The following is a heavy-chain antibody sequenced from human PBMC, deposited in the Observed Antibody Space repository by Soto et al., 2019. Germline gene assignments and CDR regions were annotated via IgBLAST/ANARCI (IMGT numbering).Heavy chain of an antibody. J-gene: IGHJ4*02. CDR3: ARGTSSIYSGSQQAPEYFDY. CDR2: ISSSSSYT. Sequence: QVQLVESGGGLVKPGGSLRLSCAASGFTFSDYYMSWIRQAPGKGLEWVSYISSSSSYTNYADSVKGRFTISRDNAKKSINLQMNSLRGEDTAVYYCARGTSSIYSGSQQAPEYFDYWGQGTLVTVSS. D-gene: IGHD1-26*01. V-gene: IGHV3-11*05. CDR1: GFTFSDYY.